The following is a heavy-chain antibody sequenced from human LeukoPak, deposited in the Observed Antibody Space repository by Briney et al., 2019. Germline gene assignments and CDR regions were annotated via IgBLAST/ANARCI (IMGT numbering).Heavy chain of an antibody. Sequence: SERSLRLSCAASGFTFSSYAMHWVRQAPGKGLEWVAVISYDGSNKYYADSVKGRFTISRDNSKNTLYLQMNSLRAEDTAVYYCARDRYSSSWYSSYYYYYGMDVWGQGTTVTVSS. V-gene: IGHV3-30-3*01. D-gene: IGHD6-13*01. CDR3: ARDRYSSSWYSSYYYYYGMDV. J-gene: IGHJ6*02. CDR2: ISYDGSNK. CDR1: GFTFSSYA.